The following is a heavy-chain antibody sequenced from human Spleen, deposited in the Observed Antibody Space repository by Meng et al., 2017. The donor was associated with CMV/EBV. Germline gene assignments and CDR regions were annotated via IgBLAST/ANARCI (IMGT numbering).Heavy chain of an antibody. V-gene: IGHV3-9*01. CDR2: ISWNSGSI. Sequence: GGSLRLSCAASGFTFDDYAMHWVRQAPGKGLEWVSGISWNSGSIGYADSVKGRFTISRDNAKNSLYLQMSSLRAEDTALYYCARGLGDLWGTTFYYYGMDVWGQGTTVTVSS. CDR1: GFTFDDYA. CDR3: ARGLGDLWGTTFYYYGMDV. J-gene: IGHJ6*02. D-gene: IGHD1/OR15-1a*01.